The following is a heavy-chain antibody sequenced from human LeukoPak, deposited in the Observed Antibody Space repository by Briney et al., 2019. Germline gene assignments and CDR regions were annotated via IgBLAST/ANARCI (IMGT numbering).Heavy chain of an antibody. CDR3: ASPQRGSNNWNYF. Sequence: GGSLRLSCAASGFTFSSYAMSWVRQAPGKGLERVSAISGSGGSTYYVDSVKGRFTIPRDNSKNTLYLQMNSLRAEDTAVYYCASPQRGSNNWNYFWGQGTLVTVSS. CDR2: ISGSGGST. D-gene: IGHD1-7*01. J-gene: IGHJ4*02. V-gene: IGHV3-23*01. CDR1: GFTFSSYA.